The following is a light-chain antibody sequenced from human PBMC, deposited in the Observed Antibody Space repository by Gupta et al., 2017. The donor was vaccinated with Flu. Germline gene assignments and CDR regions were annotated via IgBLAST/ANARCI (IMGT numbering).Light chain of an antibody. CDR2: EVI. Sequence: SIPISFTGTRGDIGDYNYFSCYQQYPGNAPKLIIYEVINRPSRVSHRFSGSKSGNTASLTISGLQAEDEADYFCSSYTTSSTLVFGPGTTVNVL. CDR3: SSYTTSSTLV. V-gene: IGLV2-14*01. CDR1: RGDIGDYNY. J-gene: IGLJ1*01.